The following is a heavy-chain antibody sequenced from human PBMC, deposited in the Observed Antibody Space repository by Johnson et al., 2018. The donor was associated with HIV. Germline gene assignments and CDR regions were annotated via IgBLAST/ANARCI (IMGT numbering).Heavy chain of an antibody. J-gene: IGHJ3*02. D-gene: IGHD3/OR15-3a*01. CDR1: GFTVSSNY. Sequence: VQLVESGGGLVQPGGSLRLSCAASGFTVSSNYMSWVRQAPGKGLEWVSVIYSGGSTYYADSVKGRFTLSRDNSKNTLYLQMNSLRAEDTAVYYCARSGDSIGSFWAGGAFDIWGQGTMVTVSS. CDR2: IYSGGST. CDR3: ARSGDSIGSFWAGGAFDI. V-gene: IGHV3-66*01.